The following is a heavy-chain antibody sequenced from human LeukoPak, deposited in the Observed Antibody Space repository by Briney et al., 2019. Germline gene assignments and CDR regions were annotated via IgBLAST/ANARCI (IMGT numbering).Heavy chain of an antibody. Sequence: GGSLRLSCTASGFSFSNYWMSWVRQTPGKGLEWVASIKQDESEKYYVDSVKGRFTTSRDNAKSSLYLQMNALRCEDTAVYYCARLVGDVTTWDCWGQGTLVTVSS. CDR1: GFSFSNYW. J-gene: IGHJ4*02. D-gene: IGHD1-26*01. CDR3: ARLVGDVTTWDC. V-gene: IGHV3-7*03. CDR2: IKQDESEK.